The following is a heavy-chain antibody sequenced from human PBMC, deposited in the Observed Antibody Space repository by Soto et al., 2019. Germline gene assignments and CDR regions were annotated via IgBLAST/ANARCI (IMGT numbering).Heavy chain of an antibody. D-gene: IGHD2-21*02. CDR2: MNPNSGNT. J-gene: IGHJ4*02. V-gene: IGHV1-8*01. CDR1: GYTFTSYD. Sequence: ASVKVSCKASGYTFTSYDINWVRQATGQGLEWMGWMNPNSGNTKYSQKFQGRVTITRDTSASTAYMELSSLRSEDTAVYYCARSIVMVTALDYWGQGTLVTVSS. CDR3: ARSIVMVTALDY.